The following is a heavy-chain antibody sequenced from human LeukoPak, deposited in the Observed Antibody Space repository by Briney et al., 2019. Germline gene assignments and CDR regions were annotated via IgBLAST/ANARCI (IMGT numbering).Heavy chain of an antibody. CDR3: ARDHMTFFWDPYYMDV. J-gene: IGHJ6*03. CDR2: INHSGST. Sequence: PSETLSLICAVYGGSFSGYYWSWVRQPPGKGLEWIGEINHSGSTNYNPSLKSRVTISVDTSKKQFSLKLSSVTAADMAVYYCARDHMTFFWDPYYMDVWGKGTTVTISS. CDR1: GGSFSGYY. V-gene: IGHV4-34*01. D-gene: IGHD3-3*01.